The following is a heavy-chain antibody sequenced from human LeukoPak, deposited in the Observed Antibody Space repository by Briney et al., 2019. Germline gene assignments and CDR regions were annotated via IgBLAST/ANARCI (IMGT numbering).Heavy chain of an antibody. Sequence: SETLSLTCTVSGYSISSGYYWGWIRQPPGKGLEWIGSIYHSGSTYYNPSLKSRVTISVDTSKNQFSLKLSSVTAADTAVYYCARGSHRIVGATGWFDPWGQGTLVTVSS. CDR2: IYHSGST. D-gene: IGHD1-26*01. J-gene: IGHJ5*02. CDR1: GYSISSGYY. V-gene: IGHV4-38-2*02. CDR3: ARGSHRIVGATGWFDP.